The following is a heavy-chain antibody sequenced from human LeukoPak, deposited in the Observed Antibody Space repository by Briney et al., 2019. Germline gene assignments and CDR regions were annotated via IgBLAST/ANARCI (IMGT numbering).Heavy chain of an antibody. CDR3: AREKNSGSRYDAFDI. CDR2: IYYSGST. J-gene: IGHJ3*02. V-gene: IGHV4-39*07. CDR1: GGSISSSSYY. D-gene: IGHD1-26*01. Sequence: PSETLSLTCTVSGGSISSSSYYWGWIRQPPGKGLEWIGSIYYSGSTYYNPSLKSRVTISVDTSKDQFSLKLSSVTAADTAVYYCAREKNSGSRYDAFDIWGQGTMVTVSS.